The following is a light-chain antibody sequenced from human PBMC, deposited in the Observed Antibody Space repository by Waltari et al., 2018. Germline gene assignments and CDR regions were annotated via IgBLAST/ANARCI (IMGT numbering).Light chain of an antibody. Sequence: QSALTQPASVSGSLGQSISISCAGTSNDVGAHNLVSWYQQYPGRAPKLVIYEVTNRPSGISSRLSGSKSGNTASLTISGLQSEDEAEYFCSSYSTTFTVLFSGGTKVTV. V-gene: IGLV2-14*01. CDR3: SSYSTTFTVL. J-gene: IGLJ3*02. CDR1: SNDVGAHNL. CDR2: EVT.